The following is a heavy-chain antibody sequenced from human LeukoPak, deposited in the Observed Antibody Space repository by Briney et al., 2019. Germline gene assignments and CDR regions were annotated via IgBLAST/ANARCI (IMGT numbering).Heavy chain of an antibody. V-gene: IGHV4-39*01. D-gene: IGHD2-2*01. Sequence: SETLSLTCTVSGGSISSSSYYWGWIRQPPGKGLEWIGSIYYSGSTYYNPSLKSRVTISVDTSKNQFSLKLSSVTAADTAVYYCARLSEDIVVVPAVWSPTAYWYFDLWGRGTLVTASS. CDR3: ARLSEDIVVVPAVWSPTAYWYFDL. J-gene: IGHJ2*01. CDR2: IYYSGST. CDR1: GGSISSSSYY.